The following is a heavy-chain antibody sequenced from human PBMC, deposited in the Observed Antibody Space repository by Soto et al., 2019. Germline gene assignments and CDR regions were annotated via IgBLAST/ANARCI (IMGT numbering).Heavy chain of an antibody. CDR3: ARGVYYDFWSGYPRDWFDP. CDR1: GGSFSGYY. Sequence: PSETLSLTCAVYGGSFSGYYWSWIRQPPGKGLEWIGEINHSGSTNYNPSLKSRVTISVDTSKNQFSLKLSSVTAADTAVYYCARGVYYDFWSGYPRDWFDPWGQGTLVTVSS. CDR2: INHSGST. V-gene: IGHV4-34*01. J-gene: IGHJ5*02. D-gene: IGHD3-3*01.